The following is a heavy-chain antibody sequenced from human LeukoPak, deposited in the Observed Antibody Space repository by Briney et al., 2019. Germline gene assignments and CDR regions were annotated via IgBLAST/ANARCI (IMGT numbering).Heavy chain of an antibody. V-gene: IGHV4-4*02. CDR2: IYHSGTT. CDR1: GGYISSFNW. J-gene: IGHJ4*02. Sequence: SSETLSLTCAVSGGYISSFNWWSWVRQPPGKGLEWIGEIYHSGTTNYNPSLKSRVTISVDKSNNQFSLKLSSVTAADTAVYYCARGYIDNLGYSPRSSFDSWGQGSLVTVSS. D-gene: IGHD3-22*01. CDR3: ARGYIDNLGYSPRSSFDS.